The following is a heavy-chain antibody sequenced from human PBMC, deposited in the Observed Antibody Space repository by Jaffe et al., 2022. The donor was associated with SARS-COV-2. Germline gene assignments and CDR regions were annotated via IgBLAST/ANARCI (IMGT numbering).Heavy chain of an antibody. D-gene: IGHD1-26*01. CDR2: INHSGST. CDR3: AREGGRPLIVGPLDY. Sequence: QVQLQPWGVGLLKPSETLSLTCGVYGGSFSGYYWSWIRQPPGKGLEWIGEINHSGSTNYNPSLKSRVTISVDTSKSQFSLNLRSVTAADTAVYYCAREGGRPLIVGPLDYWGQRTLVTVSS. CDR1: GGSFSGYY. J-gene: IGHJ4*02. V-gene: IGHV4-34*01.